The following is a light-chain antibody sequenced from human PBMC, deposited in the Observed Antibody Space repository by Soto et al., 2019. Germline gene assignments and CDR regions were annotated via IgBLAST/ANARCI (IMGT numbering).Light chain of an antibody. CDR2: GAS. J-gene: IGKJ5*01. CDR1: QSVGSN. CDR3: QHRRVWPVS. V-gene: IGKV3-15*01. Sequence: EVILKQSPVTLSVSQGEGATLSCRASQSVGSNLAWYQQKPGQAPRLLIYGASTRATGVPPRFSGSGSGTDFTLTITSLEPEDFAVYYCQHRRVWPVSFGQGTLLAI.